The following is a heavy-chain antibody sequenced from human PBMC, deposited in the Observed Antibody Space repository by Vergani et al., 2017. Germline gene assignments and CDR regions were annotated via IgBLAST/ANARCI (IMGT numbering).Heavy chain of an antibody. J-gene: IGHJ3*02. CDR1: GGSISSYY. Sequence: QVQLQESGPGLVKPSETLSLTCTVSGGSISSYYWSWIRQPPGKGLEWIGYIYYSGSTNYNPSLKSRVTISVDTSKNQFSLKLSSVTAADTAVYYCARGPYYYDSSGYYFDAFDIWGQETMVTVSS. V-gene: IGHV4-59*01. CDR2: IYYSGST. D-gene: IGHD3-22*01. CDR3: ARGPYYYDSSGYYFDAFDI.